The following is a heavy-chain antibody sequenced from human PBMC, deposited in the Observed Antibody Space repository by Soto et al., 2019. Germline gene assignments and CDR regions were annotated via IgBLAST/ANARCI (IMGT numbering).Heavy chain of an antibody. CDR2: ISSSSDKT. Sequence: LVESGGALVYPGGSLRLSCIASGFSFSDYSMNWVRQAPGKGLQWVSYISSSSDKTYYADSAKGRFTVSRDNAKNALFLEMNSLRDDXXXXXYCARLPKGSLVTAWGQGTRVTVSS. CDR3: ARLPKGSLVTA. CDR1: GFSFSDYS. V-gene: IGHV3-48*02. J-gene: IGHJ4*02. D-gene: IGHD2-21*02.